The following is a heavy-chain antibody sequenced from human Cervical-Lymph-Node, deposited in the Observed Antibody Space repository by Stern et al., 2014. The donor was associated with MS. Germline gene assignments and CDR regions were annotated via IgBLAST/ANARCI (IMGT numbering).Heavy chain of an antibody. CDR3: TLTSSTLEFDS. CDR1: GGTFNNYA. J-gene: IGHJ4*02. D-gene: IGHD1-1*01. V-gene: IGHV1-69*01. Sequence: QLLQSGPEVKKPGSSVKVSCKASGGTFNNYAVSWVRQAPGQGLEWMGGIIPMSNTTEFAQKFQDRVTSTADASTRTIYMELSSLTSADTAVYYCTLTSSTLEFDSWGQGTLIIVSS. CDR2: IIPMSNTT.